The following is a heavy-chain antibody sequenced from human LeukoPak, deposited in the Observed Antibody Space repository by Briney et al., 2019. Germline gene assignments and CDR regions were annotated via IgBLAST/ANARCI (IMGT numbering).Heavy chain of an antibody. CDR1: GGSISSISYY. CDR3: ATHIAARFNWFDP. Sequence: SETLSPTCTVSGGSISSISYYWGWIRQPPGKGLEWIGSIYYSGSTYYNPSLKSRVTISVDTSKNQFSLKLSSVTAADTAVYYCATHIAARFNWFDPWGQGTLVTVSS. J-gene: IGHJ5*02. D-gene: IGHD6-6*01. CDR2: IYYSGST. V-gene: IGHV4-39*07.